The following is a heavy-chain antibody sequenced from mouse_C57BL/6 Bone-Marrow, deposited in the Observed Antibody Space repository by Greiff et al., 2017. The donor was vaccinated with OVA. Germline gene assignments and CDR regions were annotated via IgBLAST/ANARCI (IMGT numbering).Heavy chain of an antibody. Sequence: QVQLQQSGPELVKPGASVKISCKASGYSFTSYYIHWVKQRPGQGLEWIGWIYPGSGNTKYNEKFKGKATLTADTSSSTAYMQLSSLTAEDSAVYYCARGLNVFAYWGQGTLVTVSA. V-gene: IGHV1-66*01. CDR3: ARGLNVFAY. CDR2: IYPGSGNT. CDR1: GYSFTSYY. J-gene: IGHJ3*01.